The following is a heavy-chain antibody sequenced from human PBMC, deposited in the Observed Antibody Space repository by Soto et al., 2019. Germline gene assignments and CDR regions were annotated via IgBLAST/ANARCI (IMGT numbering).Heavy chain of an antibody. Sequence: ASVKVSCKASGYTFTSYGISWVRQAPGQGLEWMGWVSAYNGNTNYAQKLQGRVTMTTDTSTSTAYMELRSLRSDDTAVYYCARVLRYFDTAAFDIWGQGTMVNVSS. CDR3: ARVLRYFDTAAFDI. CDR1: GYTFTSYG. D-gene: IGHD3-9*01. J-gene: IGHJ3*02. V-gene: IGHV1-18*01. CDR2: VSAYNGNT.